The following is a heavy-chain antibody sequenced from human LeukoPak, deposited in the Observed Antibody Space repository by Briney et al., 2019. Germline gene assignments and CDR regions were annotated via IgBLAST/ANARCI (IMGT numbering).Heavy chain of an antibody. Sequence: SETLSLTCTVSGGSISSGGYYWSWIRQHPGKGLEWIGYIYYSGSTYYNPSLKSRVTISVDTSKNQFSLKLSSMTAADTAVYYCARGRASIRFDPWGQGTLVTVSS. CDR1: GGSISSGGYY. J-gene: IGHJ5*02. CDR3: ARGRASIRFDP. CDR2: IYYSGST. D-gene: IGHD3-10*01. V-gene: IGHV4-31*03.